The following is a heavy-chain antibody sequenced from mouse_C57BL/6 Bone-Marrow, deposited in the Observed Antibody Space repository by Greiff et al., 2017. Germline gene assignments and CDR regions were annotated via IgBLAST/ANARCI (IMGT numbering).Heavy chain of an antibody. J-gene: IGHJ3*01. V-gene: IGHV5-9-1*02. Sequence: EVNLVESGEGLVKPGGSLKLSCAASGFTFSSYAMSWVRQTPEKRLEWVAYISSGGDYIYYADTVKGRFTISRDNARNTLYLQMSSLKSEDTAMYYCTRDARTTARRRFAYWGQGTLVTVSA. CDR1: GFTFSSYA. CDR2: ISSGGDYI. CDR3: TRDARTTARRRFAY. D-gene: IGHD1-2*01.